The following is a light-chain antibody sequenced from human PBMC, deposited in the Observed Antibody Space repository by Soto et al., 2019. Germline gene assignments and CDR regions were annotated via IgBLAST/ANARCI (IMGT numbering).Light chain of an antibody. CDR1: QTIGSL. Sequence: DIQMTQSPSSLSASVGDRVTITCRASQTIGSLLNWYQQRPGNAPNLLIFASSRLHSGVPPRFSGSGSGTDFTLTITSLQPEDFAAYYCQQSYETPYTFGPGTK. V-gene: IGKV1-39*01. J-gene: IGKJ2*01. CDR2: ASS. CDR3: QQSYETPYT.